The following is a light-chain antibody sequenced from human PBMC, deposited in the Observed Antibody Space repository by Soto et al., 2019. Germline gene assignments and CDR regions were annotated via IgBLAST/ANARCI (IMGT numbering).Light chain of an antibody. CDR2: DAS. V-gene: IGKV1-5*01. J-gene: IGKJ4*01. Sequence: DIPMTQSPSTLSASVGDRVTITCRDSQNVNQFLAWYQQKAGEVPKLLINDASNLEPGVPSRLSGSGSGADFTLTSSSLQPDDFATYYCQQYNSHLLIFGGGTRVEIK. CDR3: QQYNSHLLI. CDR1: QNVNQF.